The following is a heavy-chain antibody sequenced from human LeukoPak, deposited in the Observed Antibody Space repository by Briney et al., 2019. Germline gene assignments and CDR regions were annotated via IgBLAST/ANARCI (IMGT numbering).Heavy chain of an antibody. Sequence: TGGSQTLLSTASGFSVRSLGVKGARQAPGKGLEWVSSISSSSSYIYYADSVKGRFTISRDNAKNSLYLQMNSMRADATAVYYCARGGEEIVVEPAATATCFAPWGEGTLVTVSS. CDR2: ISSSSSYI. D-gene: IGHD2-2*01. CDR3: ARGGEEIVVEPAATATCFAP. J-gene: IGHJ5*02. V-gene: IGHV3-21*01. CDR1: GFSVRSLG.